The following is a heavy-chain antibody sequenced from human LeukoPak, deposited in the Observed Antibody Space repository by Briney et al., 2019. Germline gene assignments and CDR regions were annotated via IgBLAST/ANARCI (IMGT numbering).Heavy chain of an antibody. J-gene: IGHJ5*02. Sequence: SETLSLTCTVSGGSISSSSYYWGWIRQPPGKGLEWIGSIYYSGSTYYNPSLKSRVTISVDTSKNQFSLKLSSVTAADAAVYYCARRPSVTTFVWFDPWGQGTLVTVSS. V-gene: IGHV4-39*01. CDR1: GGSISSSSYY. D-gene: IGHD4-17*01. CDR2: IYYSGST. CDR3: ARRPSVTTFVWFDP.